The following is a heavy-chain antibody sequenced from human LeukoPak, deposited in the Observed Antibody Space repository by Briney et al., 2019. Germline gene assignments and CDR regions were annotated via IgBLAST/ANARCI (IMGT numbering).Heavy chain of an antibody. V-gene: IGHV1-24*01. J-gene: IGHJ4*02. CDR2: FDPEDGET. CDR1: GYTLTELS. D-gene: IGHD4-17*01. Sequence: GASGKLSCKVSGYTLTELSMHWVRQAPGKGLEWMGGFDPEDGETIYAQKFQGRVTMTEDTSTDTAYMELSSLRSEHTAVYYCATGRGDYGYYFDYWGQGTLVTVSS. CDR3: ATGRGDYGYYFDY.